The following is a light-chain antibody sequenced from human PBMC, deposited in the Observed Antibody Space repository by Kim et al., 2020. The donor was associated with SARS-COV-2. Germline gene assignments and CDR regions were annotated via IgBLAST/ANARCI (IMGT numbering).Light chain of an antibody. Sequence: SYELTQPPSVSVAPGKTARITCGGTNIGSESVHWYQQKTGQAPVLVIYYDSDRPSGIPERFSGSKSGNTATLTISRVEAGDEADFYCQVWDSSSDHVVFG. CDR2: YDS. CDR1: NIGSES. CDR3: QVWDSSSDHVV. V-gene: IGLV3-21*04. J-gene: IGLJ2*01.